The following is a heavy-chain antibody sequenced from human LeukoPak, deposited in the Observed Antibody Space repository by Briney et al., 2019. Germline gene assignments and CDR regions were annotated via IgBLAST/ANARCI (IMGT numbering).Heavy chain of an antibody. D-gene: IGHD6-6*01. Sequence: GESLKISFAASGXTFRSSWMHWVRQAPGKGMVWVSRTNSDGSDTRYADSVKGRFTISRDNAKNTLYLQMNSLRAEDTAVYYCARVSGIAARGDLRNDYWGQGTLVTVSS. CDR2: TNSDGSDT. CDR3: ARVSGIAARGDLRNDY. J-gene: IGHJ4*02. CDR1: GXTFRSSW. V-gene: IGHV3-74*01.